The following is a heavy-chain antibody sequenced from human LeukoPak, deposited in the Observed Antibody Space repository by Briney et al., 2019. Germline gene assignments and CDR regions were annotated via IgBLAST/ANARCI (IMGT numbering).Heavy chain of an antibody. V-gene: IGHV1-2*02. CDR1: VYTFTGYY. Sequence: GASVTVSCKASVYTFTGYYMHWVRQAPGQGLEWMGWIDPNSGGTNYAQKFQGRVTMTRDTSISTAYMELSRLRSDDTAVYYCARQQIRFGKSGQIYWGQGTLVTVSS. CDR2: IDPNSGGT. D-gene: IGHD3-10*01. J-gene: IGHJ4*02. CDR3: ARQQIRFGKSGQIY.